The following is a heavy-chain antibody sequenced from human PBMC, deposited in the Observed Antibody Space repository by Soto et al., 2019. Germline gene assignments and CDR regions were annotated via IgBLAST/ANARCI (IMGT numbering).Heavy chain of an antibody. CDR3: ARDKSYGWNYHHYFDY. D-gene: IGHD1-7*01. V-gene: IGHV3-30-3*01. CDR2: ISYDGSNK. Sequence: QVQLVESGGGVVQPGRSLRLSCAASGFTFSSYAMHWVRQAPGKGLEWVAVISYDGSNKYYADSVKGRFTISRDNSKNTLYLQMSRLIPEDTAVYYCARDKSYGWNYHHYFDYWGQGTPVTVSS. J-gene: IGHJ4*02. CDR1: GFTFSSYA.